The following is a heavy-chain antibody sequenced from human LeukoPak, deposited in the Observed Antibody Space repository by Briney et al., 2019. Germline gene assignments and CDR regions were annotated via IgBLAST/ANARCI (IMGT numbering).Heavy chain of an antibody. CDR1: GGTFSGYY. D-gene: IGHD2/OR15-2a*01. CDR2: IYPSSKT. V-gene: IGHV4-34*01. CDR3: SRSNNFRFDS. Sequence: SGTLSLTCGVSGGTFSGYYWAWVRQAPGQGLECIVDIYPSSKTTYNPSLNNPLPLSVHTSKNQFSLKPASVTSADAAIYYCSRSNNFRFDSWGQEPLVPVSA. J-gene: IGHJ4*02.